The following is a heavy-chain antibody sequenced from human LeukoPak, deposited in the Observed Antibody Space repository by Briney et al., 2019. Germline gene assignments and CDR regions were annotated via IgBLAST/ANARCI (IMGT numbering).Heavy chain of an antibody. Sequence: EXMGCINPNSAGTNYAQKFQGRVTMTRDTSISTAYMELSRLRSDDTAVYYCARAIGIAAAGTGYWGQGTLVTVSS. V-gene: IGHV1-2*02. D-gene: IGHD6-13*01. CDR3: ARAIGIAAAGTGY. CDR2: INPNSAGT. J-gene: IGHJ4*02.